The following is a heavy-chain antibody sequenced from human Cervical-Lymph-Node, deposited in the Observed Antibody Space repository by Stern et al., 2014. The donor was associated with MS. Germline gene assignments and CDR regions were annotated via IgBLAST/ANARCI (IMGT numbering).Heavy chain of an antibody. Sequence: VQLVESGPEVKKPGTSVKVSCTASGFTFTSSAVQWVRQARGQRLSWIGWIVVGSGNTNYAQKFQERVTITRDMSTSTADMELSSLRFEDTAVYYCAAKRDYYDSSGTDAFDIWGQGTMVTVSS. CDR3: AAKRDYYDSSGTDAFDI. V-gene: IGHV1-58*01. CDR2: IVVGSGNT. D-gene: IGHD3-22*01. J-gene: IGHJ3*02. CDR1: GFTFTSSA.